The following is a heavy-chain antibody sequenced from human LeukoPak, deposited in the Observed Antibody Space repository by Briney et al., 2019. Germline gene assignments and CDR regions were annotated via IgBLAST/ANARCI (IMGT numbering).Heavy chain of an antibody. D-gene: IGHD3-9*01. V-gene: IGHV4-39*07. CDR1: GGSISSSSYY. CDR3: ARFDYLDAFDI. J-gene: IGHJ3*02. Sequence: SETLSLTCTVSGGSISSSSYYWGWIRQPPGKGLEWIGSIYYSGSTYYNPSLKSRVTISVDTSKNQFSLKLSSVTAADTAVYYCARFDYLDAFDIWGQGTMVTVSS. CDR2: IYYSGST.